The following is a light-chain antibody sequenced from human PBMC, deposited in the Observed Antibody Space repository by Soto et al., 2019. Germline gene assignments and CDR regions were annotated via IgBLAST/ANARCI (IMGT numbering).Light chain of an antibody. CDR3: QQRKKWPPIT. CDR1: QGIGET. V-gene: IGKV3-11*01. J-gene: IGKJ5*01. Sequence: EVVMTQSPATLSVSPGEGVTLSCRASQGIGETLAWYQQKPGQAPRLLIYDASNRATGIPARFSGSGSGTDFILTISNIEAEDVAIYYCQQRKKWPPITFGQGTRLEIK. CDR2: DAS.